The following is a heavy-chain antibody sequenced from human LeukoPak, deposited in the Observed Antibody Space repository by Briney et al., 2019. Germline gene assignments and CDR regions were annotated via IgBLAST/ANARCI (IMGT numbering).Heavy chain of an antibody. Sequence: SQTLSLTCTVSGCSISSGDYYWSWIRQPPGKGLEWIGYIYYSGSTYYNPSLKSRVTISVDTSRNQFSLKLSSVTAADTAVYYCARGRVTMVRGVPYDYWGQGTLVTVSS. CDR1: GCSISSGDYY. J-gene: IGHJ4*02. D-gene: IGHD3-10*01. CDR3: ARGRVTMVRGVPYDY. CDR2: IYYSGST. V-gene: IGHV4-30-4*01.